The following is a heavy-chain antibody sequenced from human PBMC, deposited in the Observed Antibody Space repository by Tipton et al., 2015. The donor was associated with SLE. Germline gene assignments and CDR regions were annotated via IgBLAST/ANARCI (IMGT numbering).Heavy chain of an antibody. Sequence: TLSLNCAVYGGSFSGYYWSWIRQPPGKGLEWIGEINHSGSTNYNPSLKSRVTISVDTSKNQFSLKLSSVTAADTAVYYRARSGGVVVPAAPVAYFQHWGQGTLVTVSS. CDR2: INHSGST. CDR1: GGSFSGYY. CDR3: ARSGGVVVPAAPVAYFQH. J-gene: IGHJ1*01. V-gene: IGHV4-34*01. D-gene: IGHD2-2*01.